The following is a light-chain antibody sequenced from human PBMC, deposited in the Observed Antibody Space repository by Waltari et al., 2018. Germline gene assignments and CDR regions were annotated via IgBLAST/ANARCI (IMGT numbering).Light chain of an antibody. J-gene: IGLJ2*01. V-gene: IGLV3-19*01. CDR1: SLRMYY. CDR3: SSRDDSGLLIV. Sequence: SSELTQDPTVSVALGQTVTITCRGDSLRMYYASWFQQKPGQAPILVVHGKNTRPSGIPDRFSVSKSEDTTSLTIAGTQAEDEADYYCSSRDDSGLLIVFGGGTKLTVL. CDR2: GKN.